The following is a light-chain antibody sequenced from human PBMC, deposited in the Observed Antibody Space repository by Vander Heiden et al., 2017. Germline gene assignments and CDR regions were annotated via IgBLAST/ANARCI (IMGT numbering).Light chain of an antibody. CDR3: QSYDSSLSGYV. J-gene: IGLJ1*01. Sequence: QSVLTQPPSVSGPPGQRVPIPCTGSSSNIGAGYDVHWYEQLPGTAPNLLIYANSNRPSGVPDRFSGSKSGTSASLAITGLQAEDEADYYCQSYDSSLSGYVFGTGTKVTVL. V-gene: IGLV1-40*01. CDR2: ANS. CDR1: SSNIGAGYD.